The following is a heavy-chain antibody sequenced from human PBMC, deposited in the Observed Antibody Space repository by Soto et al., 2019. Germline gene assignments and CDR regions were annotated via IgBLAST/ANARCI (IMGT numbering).Heavy chain of an antibody. CDR3: ASRIVPAAIGGIYGMDV. CDR2: IYYSGST. J-gene: IGHJ6*02. V-gene: IGHV4-59*01. Sequence: PSETLSLTCTVSGGSISSYYWSWIRQPPGKGLEWIGNIYYSGSTNYNPSLKSRATISVDTSKKQFSLRLRSVTAADTAVYYCASRIVPAAIGGIYGMDVWGQGTTVTVSS. D-gene: IGHD2-2*02. CDR1: GGSISSYY.